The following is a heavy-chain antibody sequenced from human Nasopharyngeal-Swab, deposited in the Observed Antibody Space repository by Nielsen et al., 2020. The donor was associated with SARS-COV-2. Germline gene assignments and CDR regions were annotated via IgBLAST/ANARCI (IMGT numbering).Heavy chain of an antibody. V-gene: IGHV4-38-2*02. D-gene: IGHD2-15*01. J-gene: IGHJ4*01. CDR3: AKVGGGYFDY. CDR2: IYHSGST. CDR1: GYSISSGYY. Sequence: SETLSLTCTVSGYSISSGYYWGWIRQPPGKGLEWIGSIYHSGSTYYNPSLKSRVTISVDTSKNQFSLKLSSVTAADTAVYYCAKVGGGYFDYWGQEPWSPSPQ.